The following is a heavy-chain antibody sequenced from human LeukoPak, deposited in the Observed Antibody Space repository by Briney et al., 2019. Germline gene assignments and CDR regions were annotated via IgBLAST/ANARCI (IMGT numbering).Heavy chain of an antibody. J-gene: IGHJ3*02. V-gene: IGHV4-30-4*01. Sequence: SETLSLTCTVSGGSISSGDYYWSWIRQPPGTGLEWIGYIYYSGSAYYNPSLKSRVTISVDTSKNQFFLKLSSVTAADTAVYYCARAERAVTPEEAFDIWGQGTMVTVSS. CDR1: GGSISSGDYY. D-gene: IGHD4-17*01. CDR2: IYYSGSA. CDR3: ARAERAVTPEEAFDI.